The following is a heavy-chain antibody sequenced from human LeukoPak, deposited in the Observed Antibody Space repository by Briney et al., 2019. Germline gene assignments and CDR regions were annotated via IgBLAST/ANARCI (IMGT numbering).Heavy chain of an antibody. D-gene: IGHD4-17*01. CDR2: IYTSGRT. J-gene: IGHJ4*02. V-gene: IGHV4-61*02. Sequence: SQTLSPTCTVSGGSISSGRYYWGWIRQPAGKGLEWIGRIYTSGRTNYNPSLKGRVTISVDTSTNQFSLKLSSVTAAHTALYYCARDQYYGIYINFDFWGKGTLVTVCS. CDR3: ARDQYYGIYINFDF. CDR1: GGSISSGRYY.